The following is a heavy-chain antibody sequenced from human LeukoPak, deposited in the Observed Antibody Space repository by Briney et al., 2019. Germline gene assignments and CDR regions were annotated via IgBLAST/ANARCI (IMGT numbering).Heavy chain of an antibody. V-gene: IGHV3-20*04. D-gene: IGHD2-15*01. J-gene: IGHJ5*02. CDR2: INWNGGSA. CDR3: AEDTCSGGSCYLHFDP. Sequence: GGSLRLSCAASGFTFHDYGMSWVRQAPGKGLEWVSGINWNGGSAGYADSVKGRFTISRDNAKNSLYLQMNSLRAEDTALYYCAEDTCSGGSCYLHFDPWGQGTLVTVSS. CDR1: GFTFHDYG.